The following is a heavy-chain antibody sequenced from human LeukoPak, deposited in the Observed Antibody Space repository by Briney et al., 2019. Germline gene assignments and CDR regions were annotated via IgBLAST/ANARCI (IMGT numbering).Heavy chain of an antibody. CDR2: ISSASNTI. J-gene: IGHJ3*02. CDR1: GFTFSSYS. V-gene: IGHV3-48*01. CDR3: ARGRDDAFDI. Sequence: GGSLRLSCAASGFTFSSYSMNWVRQAPGKGLEWVSYISSASNTIYCADSVKGRFTISRDNAKNTLYLQMNSLRAEDTAVYYCARGRDDAFDIWGQGTMVTVSS.